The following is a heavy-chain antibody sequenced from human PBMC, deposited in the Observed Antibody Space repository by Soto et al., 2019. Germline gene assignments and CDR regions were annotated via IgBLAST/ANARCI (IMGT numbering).Heavy chain of an antibody. Sequence: QVQLVESGGGVVQPGRSLGLLCAASGFTFSSYAIHWLRQAPGKGLEWVAVISYDGNNKYYADSVKGRFTISRDNFKNTVYLQMDSLRGEDTAVYYCARDLSGSTNVDYWGQGTLVTVSS. D-gene: IGHD1-26*01. V-gene: IGHV3-30-3*01. CDR1: GFTFSSYA. CDR3: ARDLSGSTNVDY. J-gene: IGHJ4*02. CDR2: ISYDGNNK.